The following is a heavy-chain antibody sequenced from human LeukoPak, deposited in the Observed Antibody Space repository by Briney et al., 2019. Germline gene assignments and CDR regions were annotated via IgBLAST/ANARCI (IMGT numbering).Heavy chain of an antibody. J-gene: IGHJ3*02. CDR3: ARDTPTRPPSIAARHHAFDI. V-gene: IGHV1-46*01. CDR2: INPSGGST. D-gene: IGHD6-6*01. Sequence: ASVKVSCKASGYTFTSYYMHWVRQAPGQGLEWMGIINPSGGSTSYAQKFQGRVTMTRDTSTSTVYMELSSLRSEDTAVYYCARDTPTRPPSIAARHHAFDIWGQGTMVTVSS. CDR1: GYTFTSYY.